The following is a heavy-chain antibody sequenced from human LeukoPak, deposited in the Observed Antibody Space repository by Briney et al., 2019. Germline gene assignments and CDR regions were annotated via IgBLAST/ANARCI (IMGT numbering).Heavy chain of an antibody. D-gene: IGHD3-10*01. J-gene: IGHJ3*02. CDR1: GGSISSSSYY. CDR3: ARGLGRRGTMVRGRYDAFDI. V-gene: IGHV4-39*07. Sequence: SETLSLTCTVSGGSISSSSYYWGWIRQPPGKGLEWIGSIYYSGSTYYNPSLKSRVTISVDTSKNQFSLKLSSVTAADTAVYYCARGLGRRGTMVRGRYDAFDIWGQGTMVTVSS. CDR2: IYYSGST.